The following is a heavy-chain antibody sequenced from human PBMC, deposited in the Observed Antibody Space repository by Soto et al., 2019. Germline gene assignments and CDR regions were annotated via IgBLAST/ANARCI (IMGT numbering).Heavy chain of an antibody. D-gene: IGHD3-3*01. CDR3: ARVRDFWSGHPFDY. J-gene: IGHJ4*02. V-gene: IGHV1-18*01. CDR2: ISAHNGNT. CDR1: GYTFTSYG. Sequence: QVQLVQSGAEVKKPGASVKVSCKASGYTFTSYGISWVRQAPGQGLEWMGWISAHNGNTNYAQKLQGRVTVTTDTSTSTAYMELRSLRSDDTALYFCARVRDFWSGHPFDYWGQGTLVTVSS.